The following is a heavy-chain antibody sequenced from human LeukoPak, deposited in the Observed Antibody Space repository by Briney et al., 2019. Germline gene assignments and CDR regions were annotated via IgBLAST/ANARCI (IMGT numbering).Heavy chain of an antibody. CDR1: GGSISSSSYY. CDR2: IYYSGST. CDR3: ATDGGNFDY. J-gene: IGHJ4*02. Sequence: SETLSLTCTVSGGSISSSSYYWGWIRQPPGKGLEWIGSIYYSGSTYYNPSLKSRVTISVDTSKNQFSLKPSSVTAADTAVYYCATDGGNFDYWGQGTLVTVSS. D-gene: IGHD2-15*01. V-gene: IGHV4-39*01.